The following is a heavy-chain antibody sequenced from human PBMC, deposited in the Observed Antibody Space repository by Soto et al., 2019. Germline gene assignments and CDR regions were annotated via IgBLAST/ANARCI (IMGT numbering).Heavy chain of an antibody. V-gene: IGHV1-18*04. J-gene: IGHJ4*02. CDR1: GYTFTNYG. D-gene: IGHD3-9*01. CDR2: ISPYTGNT. Sequence: QVQLVQSEAEVKKPGASVKVSCKASGYTFTNYGITWVRQAPGQGPEWMGWISPYTGNTNYAQKLQGRVTMTTDTSTTTAYMELRSLRSDDTAVYYCARSPPASVYFEWYFDSWGQGTLVTVSS. CDR3: ARSPPASVYFEWYFDS.